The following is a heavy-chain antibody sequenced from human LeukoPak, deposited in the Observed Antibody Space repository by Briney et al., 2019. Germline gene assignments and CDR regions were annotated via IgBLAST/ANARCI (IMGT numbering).Heavy chain of an antibody. D-gene: IGHD6-13*01. CDR3: ARGLGSRHVDY. J-gene: IGHJ4*02. Sequence: SVKVSCKASGGIFSNYAISWVRQAPGQGLEWMGGIIPIFGTANYAQKFQGRVTITADESTSTAYMELSSLRSEDTAVYYCARGLGSRHVDYWGQGTLVTVSS. V-gene: IGHV1-69*13. CDR1: GGIFSNYA. CDR2: IIPIFGTA.